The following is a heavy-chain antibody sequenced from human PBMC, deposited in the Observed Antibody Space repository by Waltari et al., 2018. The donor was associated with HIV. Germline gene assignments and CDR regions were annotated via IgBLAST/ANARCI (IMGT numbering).Heavy chain of an antibody. CDR1: GFPLRSYA. D-gene: IGHD1-26*01. V-gene: IGHV3-23*04. J-gene: IGHJ4*02. CDR2: ISASGLTS. CDR3: ATGLFVGRPPTI. Sequence: EVQLVESGGGLVPPGGSLRLSCATSGFPLRSYAVNWVRQAPGKGLEWVSIISASGLTSYYADSVKGRFTISRDNSKDTLSLQMNNVRADDTAVYYCATGLFVGRPPTIWGQGTLVTVSS.